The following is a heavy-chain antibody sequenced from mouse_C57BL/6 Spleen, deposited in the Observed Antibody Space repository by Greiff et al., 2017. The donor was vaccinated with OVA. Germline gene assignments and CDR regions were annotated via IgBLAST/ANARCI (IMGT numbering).Heavy chain of an antibody. CDR1: GYTFTSYW. V-gene: IGHV1-69*01. D-gene: IGHD1-2*01. Sequence: QVQLQQPGAELVMPGASVKLSCKASGYTFTSYWMHWVKQRPGQGLEWIGEIDPSDSYTNYNQKFKGKSTLTVDKSSSTAYMQLSSLTSEDSAVYYCARGDYYGSGDYWGQGTTLTVSS. CDR3: ARGDYYGSGDY. CDR2: IDPSDSYT. J-gene: IGHJ2*01.